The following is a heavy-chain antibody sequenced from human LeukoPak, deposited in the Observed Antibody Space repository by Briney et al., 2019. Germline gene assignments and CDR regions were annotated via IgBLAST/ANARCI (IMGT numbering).Heavy chain of an antibody. Sequence: ASVKVSCKVSGYTLTELSMHWVRQAPGKGLEWVGWISAYNGNTNYAQKLQGRVTMTTDTSTSTAYMELRSLRSDDTAVYYCARSYGDYDAFDIWGQGTMVTVSS. CDR2: ISAYNGNT. D-gene: IGHD4-17*01. V-gene: IGHV1-18*01. CDR1: GYTLTELS. CDR3: ARSYGDYDAFDI. J-gene: IGHJ3*02.